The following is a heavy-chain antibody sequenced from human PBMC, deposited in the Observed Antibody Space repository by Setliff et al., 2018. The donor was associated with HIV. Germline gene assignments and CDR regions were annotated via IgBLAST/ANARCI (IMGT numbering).Heavy chain of an antibody. CDR2: AGSADYGGNA. D-gene: IGHD3-22*01. CDR3: ARFHPYNYDSEYYGYYFDY. CDR1: GGSINIGETF. Sequence: PSETLSLTCTVSGGSINIGETFWGWIRQPPGKGLEWIGSAGSADYGGNAYYNPSLKSRVTISVETSKKQFSLKLDSVTAADTAVYYCARFHPYNYDSEYYGYYFDYWGQGTLVTVSS. V-gene: IGHV4-39*07. J-gene: IGHJ4*02.